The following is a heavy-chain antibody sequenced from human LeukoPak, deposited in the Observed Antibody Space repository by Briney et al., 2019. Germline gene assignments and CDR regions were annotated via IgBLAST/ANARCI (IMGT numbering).Heavy chain of an antibody. CDR1: GFTFSSYS. V-gene: IGHV3-21*01. Sequence: GGSLRLSCAASGFTFSSYSMNWVRQAPGKGLEWVSSISSSSYIYYADSVKGRFTISRDNAKNSLYLQMNSLRAEDTAVYYCARGRDSSALDAFDIWGQGTMVTVSS. D-gene: IGHD3-22*01. CDR3: ARGRDSSALDAFDI. J-gene: IGHJ3*02. CDR2: ISSSSYI.